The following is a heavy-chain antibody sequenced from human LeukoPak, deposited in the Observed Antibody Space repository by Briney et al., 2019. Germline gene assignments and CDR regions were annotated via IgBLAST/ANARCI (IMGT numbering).Heavy chain of an antibody. V-gene: IGHV4-39*07. Sequence: PSETLSLTCTVSGGSVSSNRYYWGWIRQPPGKGLEWIGSIYYSGSTYYNPSLKSRVTISVDTSKNQFSLKLSSVTAADTAVYYCARDGNILYDFHLGGMDVWGQGTTVTVSS. J-gene: IGHJ6*02. D-gene: IGHD3-3*01. CDR2: IYYSGST. CDR1: GGSVSSNRYY. CDR3: ARDGNILYDFHLGGMDV.